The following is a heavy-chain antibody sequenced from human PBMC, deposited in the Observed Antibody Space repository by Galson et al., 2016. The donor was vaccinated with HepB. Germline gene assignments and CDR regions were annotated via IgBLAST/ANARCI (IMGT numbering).Heavy chain of an antibody. V-gene: IGHV1-8*01. CDR1: GYTLSSYD. J-gene: IGHJ5*02. CDR3: ARGGKRHCSDGRCTREGGWFDP. CDR2: MNPNTGNT. Sequence: SVKVSCKAPGYTLSSYDIIWVRQATGQGLEWMGWMNPNTGNTGYAQRFQGRVTMTGNTSINTAYLDLSSLTSEDTALYYCARGGKRHCSDGRCTREGGWFDPWGQGTLVTVSS. D-gene: IGHD2-15*01.